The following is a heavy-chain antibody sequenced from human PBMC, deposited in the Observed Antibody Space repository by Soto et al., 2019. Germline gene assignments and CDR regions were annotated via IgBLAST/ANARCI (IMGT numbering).Heavy chain of an antibody. CDR3: ARDSVIFGVVMGAFDI. CDR1: GFTFSSYS. Sequence: EVQLVESGGGLVKPGGSLRLSCAASGFTFSSYSMNWVRQAPGKGLEWVSSISSSSSYIYYADSVKGRFTISRDNAKKSLYMQMNSLRAEDTAVYYCARDSVIFGVVMGAFDIWGQGTMVTVSS. CDR2: ISSSSSYI. V-gene: IGHV3-21*01. D-gene: IGHD3-3*01. J-gene: IGHJ3*02.